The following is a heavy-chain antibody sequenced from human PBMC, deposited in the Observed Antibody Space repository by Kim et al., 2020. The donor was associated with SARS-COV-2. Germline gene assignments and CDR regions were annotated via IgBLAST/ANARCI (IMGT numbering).Heavy chain of an antibody. J-gene: IGHJ4*02. Sequence: ESVEGRFINSRDNSKNTLYLQMTSLRVEDTAVYYCATTPFYYNTSARVCNYWGQGTLVTVSS. D-gene: IGHD3-22*01. CDR3: ATTPFYYNTSARVCNY. V-gene: IGHV3-23*01.